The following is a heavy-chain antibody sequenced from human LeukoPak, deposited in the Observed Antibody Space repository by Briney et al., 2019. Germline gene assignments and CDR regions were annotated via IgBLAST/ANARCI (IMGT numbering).Heavy chain of an antibody. J-gene: IGHJ4*02. CDR2: IYTSGST. Sequence: SETLSLTCTVSGGSISSYYWSWIRQPAGKGLEWIGRIYTSGSTNYNPSLKSRVTMSVDTSKNQFSLKLSSVAAADTAVYYCARVGRYGRNSDYYFDYWGQGTLVTVSS. CDR1: GGSISSYY. V-gene: IGHV4-4*07. D-gene: IGHD4-23*01. CDR3: ARVGRYGRNSDYYFDY.